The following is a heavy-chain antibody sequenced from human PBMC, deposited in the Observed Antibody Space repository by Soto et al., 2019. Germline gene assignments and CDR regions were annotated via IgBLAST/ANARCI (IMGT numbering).Heavy chain of an antibody. D-gene: IGHD3-3*01. CDR3: SRDGDFYGLDV. CDR2: IRGSTYGGTT. J-gene: IGHJ6*02. Sequence: ALRLSCTFSGFTSDDYDYALTWVRQGPGKGLQWLGLIRGSTYGGTTEYAASVKGRFTISRDDSKGITYLQMNSLKTEDTAVYYCSRDGDFYGLDVWGQGTTVTVS. V-gene: IGHV3-49*04. CDR1: GFTSDDYDYA.